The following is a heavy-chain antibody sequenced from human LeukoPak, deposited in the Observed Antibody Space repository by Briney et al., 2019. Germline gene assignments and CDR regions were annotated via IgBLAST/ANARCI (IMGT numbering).Heavy chain of an antibody. CDR1: GGSISSSYYY. D-gene: IGHD5-24*01. Sequence: PSETLSLTCTVSGGSISSSYYYWGWIRQPPGKGLEWIGGIYYSGSTYYNPSLKSRVTISVDTSKNQFSLKLSSVTAADTAVYYCARHREDEGPDYWGQGTLVTVSS. J-gene: IGHJ4*02. CDR3: ARHREDEGPDY. CDR2: IYYSGST. V-gene: IGHV4-39*01.